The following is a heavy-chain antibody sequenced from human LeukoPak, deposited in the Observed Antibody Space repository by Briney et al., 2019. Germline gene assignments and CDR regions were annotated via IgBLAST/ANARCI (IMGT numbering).Heavy chain of an antibody. CDR3: ASWGEGFDY. CDR2: IYYSGST. V-gene: IGHV4-59*08. J-gene: IGHJ4*02. Sequence: SETLSLTCTVSGGSISGYYWSWIRQPPGKGLEWIGYIYYSGSTDYNPSLKSRVTISVDTSKNQFSLKLSSVTAADTAVYYCASWGEGFDYWGQGTLVTVSS. D-gene: IGHD7-27*01. CDR1: GGSISGYY.